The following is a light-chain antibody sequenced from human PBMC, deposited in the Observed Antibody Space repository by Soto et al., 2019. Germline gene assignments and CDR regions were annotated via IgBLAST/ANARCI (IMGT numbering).Light chain of an antibody. CDR3: QQYNTYQGT. J-gene: IGKJ1*01. Sequence: DIQMTQSPSTLSVSVGDRVTITCWASQTISSWLDWYQQKPGKAPKLLIYKASTLKSGVPSRLSGSGSGTELTITISSMQTDDFATYYCQQYNTYQGTFGHGTKVDI. V-gene: IGKV1-5*03. CDR1: QTISSW. CDR2: KAS.